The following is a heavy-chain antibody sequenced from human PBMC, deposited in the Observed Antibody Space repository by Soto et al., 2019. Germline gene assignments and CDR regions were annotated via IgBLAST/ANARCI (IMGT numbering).Heavy chain of an antibody. D-gene: IGHD2-8*02. V-gene: IGHV4-39*02. Sequence: PSETLSLTCAVSGDSIGSRGYYWAWIRQPPGKGLEWLGTIYYSGSTYYNPSLKSRITISIDTPKNHLSLKLTSVTAADTAVYYCARDKITGLFDYWGQGTLVTVSS. CDR3: ARDKITGLFDY. J-gene: IGHJ4*02. CDR2: IYYSGST. CDR1: GDSIGSRGYY.